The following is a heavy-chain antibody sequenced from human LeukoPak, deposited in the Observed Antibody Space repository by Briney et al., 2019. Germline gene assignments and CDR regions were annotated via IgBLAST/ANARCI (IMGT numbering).Heavy chain of an antibody. CDR1: GFTFSSYA. Sequence: GGSLRLSCAASGFTFSSYAMRWVGQAPGKGLEWVSAISGSGGSTYYADSVKGQFTISKDNTKNTLYLQMNSLRAEDTAVYYCAKDTYGDYYYYGMDVWGQGTTVTVSS. V-gene: IGHV3-23*01. D-gene: IGHD4-17*01. J-gene: IGHJ6*02. CDR3: AKDTYGDYYYYGMDV. CDR2: ISGSGGST.